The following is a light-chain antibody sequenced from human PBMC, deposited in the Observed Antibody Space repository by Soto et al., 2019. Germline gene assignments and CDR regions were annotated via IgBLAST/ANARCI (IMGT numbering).Light chain of an antibody. Sequence: EIVLTQSPGTLSLSPGERATLSCRASQSVSSSYLAWYQQKPGQAPRLLIYGASSTASGITDRFSGSGFGTDITHTISRLEPEDFAVYYCHQYSSTPPWTFGQGTKVEI. CDR1: QSVSSSY. J-gene: IGKJ1*01. V-gene: IGKV3-20*01. CDR3: HQYSSTPPWT. CDR2: GAS.